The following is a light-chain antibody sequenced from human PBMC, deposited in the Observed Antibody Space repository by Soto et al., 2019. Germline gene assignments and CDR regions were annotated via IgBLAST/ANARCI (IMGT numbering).Light chain of an antibody. CDR2: DAS. J-gene: IGKJ4*01. CDR3: QQRSNWPPLT. V-gene: IGKV3-11*01. CDR1: QSVSSY. Sequence: EIVLTQSPATLSLSPGERATLSCRASQSVSSYLASYQQKPGEAPRLLIYDASNRATAIPARFSGSGSATDFTPTISSREHEDFAVYYCQQRSNWPPLTFGGGTKVEIK.